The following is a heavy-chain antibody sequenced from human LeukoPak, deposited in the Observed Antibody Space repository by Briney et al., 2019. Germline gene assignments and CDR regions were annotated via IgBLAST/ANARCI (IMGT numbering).Heavy chain of an antibody. CDR1: GGSISSFY. D-gene: IGHD3-3*01. CDR2: IYYSGST. V-gene: IGHV4-59*04. CDR3: ASSITIFGVVINHDAFDI. J-gene: IGHJ3*02. Sequence: SETLSLTCTVSGGSISSFYWNWIRQPPGKELEWIGYIYYSGSTYYNPSLKSRVTISVDTSKNQFSLKLSSVTAADTAVYYCASSITIFGVVINHDAFDIWGQGTMVTVSS.